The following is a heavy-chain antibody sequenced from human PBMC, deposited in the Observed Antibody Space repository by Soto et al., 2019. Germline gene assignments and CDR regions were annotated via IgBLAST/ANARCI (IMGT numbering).Heavy chain of an antibody. Sequence: GGSLRLSCAASGFTFSTYWMNWVRQAPEKGLEWVANIKQDGSEEYYVDSVKGRFTISRDNAKKSLYLQMNSLRAEDTAVYFCARDAPLATIIPNYYSGMDVWGQGTTVTVSS. CDR2: IKQDGSEE. D-gene: IGHD5-12*01. V-gene: IGHV3-7*01. J-gene: IGHJ6*02. CDR3: ARDAPLATIIPNYYSGMDV. CDR1: GFTFSTYW.